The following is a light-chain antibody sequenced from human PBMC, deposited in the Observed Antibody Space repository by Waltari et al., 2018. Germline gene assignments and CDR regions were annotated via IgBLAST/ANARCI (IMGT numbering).Light chain of an antibody. CDR2: EVS. CDR1: QSLLYSDGKTY. Sequence: DIVMTQTPLSLSVTPGQPASISCKSSQSLLYSDGKTYLYWYLQKPGQTPQLLIYEVSSRVSGVPDRFSGSGSGTDFILKIGRVEAEDVGVYYCMQGRALPLTFGGGTKVEIK. J-gene: IGKJ4*01. V-gene: IGKV2-29*02. CDR3: MQGRALPLT.